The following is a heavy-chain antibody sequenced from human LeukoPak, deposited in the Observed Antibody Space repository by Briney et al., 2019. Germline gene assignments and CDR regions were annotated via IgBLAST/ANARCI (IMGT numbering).Heavy chain of an antibody. CDR3: QSRYLEWLLDY. CDR1: GDSISSNNYY. D-gene: IGHD3-3*01. J-gene: IGHJ4*02. Sequence: SETLSLTCTVSGDSISSNNYYWGWIRQPPGKGLEWIGSIYYGGYTYYNPSPKSRVTISVDTSKNQFSLKLSSVTAADTAMYYCQSRYLEWLLDYWGQGTLVTVSS. V-gene: IGHV4-39*01. CDR2: IYYGGYT.